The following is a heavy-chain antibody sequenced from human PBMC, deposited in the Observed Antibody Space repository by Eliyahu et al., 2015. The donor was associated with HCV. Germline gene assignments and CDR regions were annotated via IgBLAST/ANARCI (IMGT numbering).Heavy chain of an antibody. CDR1: GYXFTGYY. D-gene: IGHD2-15*01. CDR3: ARAGGGLRPVTFFDY. CDR2: INPNSGGT. V-gene: IGHV1-2*02. Sequence: QVQLVQSGAEVKKPGASVKVSCKASGYXFTGYYMHWVRQAPGQGLEWMGWINPNSGGTNYAQKFQGRVTMTRDTSISTAYMELSRLRSDDTAVYYCARAGGGLRPVTFFDYWGQGTLVTVSS. J-gene: IGHJ4*02.